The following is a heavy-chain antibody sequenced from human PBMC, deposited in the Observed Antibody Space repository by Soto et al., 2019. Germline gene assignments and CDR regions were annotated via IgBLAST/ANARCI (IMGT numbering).Heavy chain of an antibody. CDR3: TQAETGRYSCSGNSYGRDY. J-gene: IGHJ4*02. V-gene: IGHV3-7*01. D-gene: IGHD6-19*01. Sequence: EEHLGESGGGLVQPGGSLRLSCATSGFTFSHCWMSWVRQAPGKGLEWVANINQDGSEQYYVDSVKGRFTVSRDNAKNSLYLEMNNLRADDTAMYYCTQAETGRYSCSGNSYGRDYWGQGTRVTVSS. CDR1: GFTFSHCW. CDR2: INQDGSEQ.